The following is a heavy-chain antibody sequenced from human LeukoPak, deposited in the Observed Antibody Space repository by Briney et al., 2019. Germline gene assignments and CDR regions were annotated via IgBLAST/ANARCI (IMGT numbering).Heavy chain of an antibody. V-gene: IGHV3-9*01. Sequence: GGSLRLSCAASGFTFDDYAMHWVRQAPGKGLEWVSGISWNSGSIGYADSVKGRFTISRDNAKNSLYLQMNSLRAEDTALYYCAKTLWSTSSLDYWGQGTLVTVSS. CDR3: AKTLWSTSSLDY. CDR1: GFTFDDYA. J-gene: IGHJ4*02. D-gene: IGHD5-18*01. CDR2: ISWNSGSI.